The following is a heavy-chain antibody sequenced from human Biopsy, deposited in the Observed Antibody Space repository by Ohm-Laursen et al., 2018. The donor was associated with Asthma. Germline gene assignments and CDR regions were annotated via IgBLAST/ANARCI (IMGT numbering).Heavy chain of an antibody. CDR2: IYYSGTT. D-gene: IGHD6-13*01. Sequence: SDTLSLTCSLSSGSGGYMRSGNYYWGWIRQPPGKGLEWIGSIYYSGTTYYNPSLESRVTVSADTSKNQFPLKLTSVTAADTAVYYCVRGSSSWHHGPFHYYYGLDVWGQRTSATVSS. CDR1: SGSGGYMRSGNYY. V-gene: IGHV4-39*01. J-gene: IGHJ6*02. CDR3: VRGSSSWHHGPFHYYYGLDV.